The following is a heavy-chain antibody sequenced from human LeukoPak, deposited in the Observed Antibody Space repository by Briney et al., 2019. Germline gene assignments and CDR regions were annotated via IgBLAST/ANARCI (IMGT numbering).Heavy chain of an antibody. CDR2: IIPIFGTA. CDR1: GGTFSSYA. D-gene: IGHD1-26*01. V-gene: IGHV1-69*06. CDR3: ARDKTGATTSWFDP. J-gene: IGHJ5*02. Sequence: GASVTVSCKASGGTFSSYAISWVRQAPGQGLEWMGGIIPIFGTANYAQKFQGRVTITADRSTSTAYMELSSLRSEDTAVYYCARDKTGATTSWFDPWGQGTLVTVSS.